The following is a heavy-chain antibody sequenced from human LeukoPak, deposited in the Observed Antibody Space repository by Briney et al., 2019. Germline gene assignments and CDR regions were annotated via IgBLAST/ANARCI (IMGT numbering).Heavy chain of an antibody. CDR3: ALSLRRDAFDI. CDR1: GFTFSSYG. V-gene: IGHV3-7*01. D-gene: IGHD4-17*01. CDR2: IKQDGSEK. Sequence: PGGSLRLSCAASGFTFSSYGMHWVRQAPGKGLEWVANIKQDGSEKYYVDSVKGRFTISRDNAKNSLYLQMNSLRAEDTAVYYCALSLRRDAFDIWGQGTMVTVSS. J-gene: IGHJ3*02.